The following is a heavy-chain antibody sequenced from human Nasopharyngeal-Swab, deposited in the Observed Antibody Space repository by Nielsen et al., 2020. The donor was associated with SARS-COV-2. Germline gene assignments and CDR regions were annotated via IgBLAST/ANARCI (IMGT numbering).Heavy chain of an antibody. J-gene: IGHJ2*01. Sequence: WIRQPPGKGLEWIGEINHSGSTNYNPSLKSRVTISVDTSKNQFSLKLSSITAADTAVYYCARSPQTALTARASGYFDLWGHGTLVTVSS. CDR2: INHSGST. D-gene: IGHD4-17*01. CDR3: ARSPQTALTARASGYFDL. V-gene: IGHV4-34*01.